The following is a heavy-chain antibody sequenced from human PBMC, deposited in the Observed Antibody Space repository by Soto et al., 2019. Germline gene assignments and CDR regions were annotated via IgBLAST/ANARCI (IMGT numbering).Heavy chain of an antibody. D-gene: IGHD2-21*02. CDR2: IFYSGTT. Sequence: QVQLQESGPGLVKPSETLSLTCSVSGVSISDYDWSWIRQPPGKGLEWIGQIFYSGTTNYNPSLKSRVTISVDTSNNQFSLKLNSVTAADTALYYCARQFEDGYNALGYWGQGTLVTVSS. J-gene: IGHJ4*02. V-gene: IGHV4-59*08. CDR3: ARQFEDGYNALGY. CDR1: GVSISDYD.